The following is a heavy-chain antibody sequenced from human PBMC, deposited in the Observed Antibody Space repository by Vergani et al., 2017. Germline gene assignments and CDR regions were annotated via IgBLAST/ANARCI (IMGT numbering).Heavy chain of an antibody. J-gene: IGHJ5*02. CDR3: ARNITASVKSPPHPDWFCP. Sequence: EVQLLESGGGSVHPGEPLTLPCVASVFIFPSFTINWLPKAPGRGLVCISSIKFPPGEIFYADSVKGRFTIARDNVKNVLFLQMENLRAADTGVYFCARNITASVKSPPHPDWFCPWGQGSLVTVSS. D-gene: IGHD2/OR15-2a*01. CDR1: VFIFPSFT. CDR2: IKFPPGEI. V-gene: IGHV3-21*06.